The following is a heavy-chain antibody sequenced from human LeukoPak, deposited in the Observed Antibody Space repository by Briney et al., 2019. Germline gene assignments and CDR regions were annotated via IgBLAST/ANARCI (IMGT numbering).Heavy chain of an antibody. CDR2: INTYNGNT. D-gene: IGHD2-2*01. CDR3: ARAPIVVVPAPINWFDP. J-gene: IGHJ5*02. Sequence: ASVKVSCKASGYTLNKFGMSWVRQAPGQGLEWLGWINTYNGNTKLGGKFQGRVTMTRDMSTSTVYMELSSLRSEDTAVYYCARAPIVVVPAPINWFDPWGQGTLVTVSS. V-gene: IGHV1-18*01. CDR1: GYTLNKFG.